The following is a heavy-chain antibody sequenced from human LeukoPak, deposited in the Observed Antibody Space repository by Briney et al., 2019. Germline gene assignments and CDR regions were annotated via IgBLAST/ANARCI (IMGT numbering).Heavy chain of an antibody. Sequence: GGSLRLSCAASGFTFSSYGMHWVRQAPGKGLEWVAVIWYDRGNKYYADSVKGRFTISRDNSKNTLYLQMNSLRAEDTAVYYCACRCSGGSCYPFDYWGQGTLVTVSS. CDR2: IWYDRGNK. CDR3: ACRCSGGSCYPFDY. J-gene: IGHJ4*02. CDR1: GFTFSSYG. V-gene: IGHV3-33*01. D-gene: IGHD2-15*01.